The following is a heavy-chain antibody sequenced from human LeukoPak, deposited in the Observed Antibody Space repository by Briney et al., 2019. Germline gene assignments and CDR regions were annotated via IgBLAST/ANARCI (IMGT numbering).Heavy chain of an antibody. CDR2: IYYSGST. D-gene: IGHD6-19*01. CDR3: VRELAVAGTVTHRFDP. CDR1: GGSISSSSYY. V-gene: IGHV4-39*07. J-gene: IGHJ5*02. Sequence: SETLSLTCTVSGGSISSSSYYWGWIRQPPGKGLEWIGSIYYSGSTYYNPSLKSRVTISVDTSKNQFSLKLTSVTAADTALYYCVRELAVAGTVTHRFDPWGQGTLVTVSS.